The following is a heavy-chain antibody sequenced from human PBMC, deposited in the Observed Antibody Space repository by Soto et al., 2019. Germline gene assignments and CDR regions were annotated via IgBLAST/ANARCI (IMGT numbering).Heavy chain of an antibody. V-gene: IGHV1-18*01. Sequence: QVQLVQSGAEVKKPGASVTVSCKASGYTFTNYGFVSVRQAPGQGLEWMGWISTYDGNTNYAQKLQGRVTMTTDTSTSTAYMELRSLRFDDTAVYFCARDSGGDFGDYWGQGALVTVSS. CDR3: ARDSGGDFGDY. D-gene: IGHD3-10*01. CDR1: GYTFTNYG. J-gene: IGHJ4*02. CDR2: ISTYDGNT.